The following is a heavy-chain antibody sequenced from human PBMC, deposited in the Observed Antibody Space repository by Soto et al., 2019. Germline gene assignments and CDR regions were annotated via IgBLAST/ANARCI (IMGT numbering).Heavy chain of an antibody. V-gene: IGHV3-30-3*01. Sequence: QVQLVESGGGVVQPGRSLRLSCAASGFTFSSYAMHWVRQAPGKGLEWVAVISYDGSNKYDGDSVKGRFTISRDNSKNTLYLQMNSLRAEDTAVYYCARANNVSGDAFDIWGQGTMVTVSS. CDR2: ISYDGSNK. CDR3: ARANNVSGDAFDI. J-gene: IGHJ3*02. CDR1: GFTFSSYA. D-gene: IGHD3-10*02.